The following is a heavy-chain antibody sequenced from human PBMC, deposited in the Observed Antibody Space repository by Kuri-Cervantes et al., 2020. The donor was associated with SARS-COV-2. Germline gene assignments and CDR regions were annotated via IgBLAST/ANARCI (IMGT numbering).Heavy chain of an antibody. V-gene: IGHV3-33*01. CDR2: IWYDGSNK. Sequence: GGSLRLSCAASGFTFSSYGMHWVRQAPGKGLEWVAVIWYDGSNKYYADSVKGRFTISRDNSKNTLYLQMNSLRAEDTAVYYCARHNRNIVLMAYDYGVDVWGQGTAVTVS. J-gene: IGHJ6*02. CDR3: ARHNRNIVLMAYDYGVDV. D-gene: IGHD2-8*01. CDR1: GFTFSSYG.